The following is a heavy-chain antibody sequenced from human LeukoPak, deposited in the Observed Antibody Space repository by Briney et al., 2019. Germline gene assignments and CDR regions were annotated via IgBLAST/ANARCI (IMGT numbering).Heavy chain of an antibody. Sequence: PSETLSLTCAVSGGSISSRGYSWSWIRQPPGKGLEWIGYIYHSGNTYYNPSLKSRVTISVDRSKNQFSPKLSSVTAADTAMYYCASGSGSSFDYFDYWGQGTLVTVSS. CDR1: GGSISSRGYS. CDR3: ASGSGSSFDYFDY. J-gene: IGHJ4*02. V-gene: IGHV4-30-2*01. D-gene: IGHD3-22*01. CDR2: IYHSGNT.